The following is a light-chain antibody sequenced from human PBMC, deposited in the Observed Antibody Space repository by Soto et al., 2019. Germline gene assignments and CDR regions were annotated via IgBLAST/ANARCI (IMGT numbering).Light chain of an antibody. Sequence: QSALSQPPSASGAPGQSVTISCPGTSSDIGASTYVSWYQQHPGRAPNLIVYEGTKRPSGVPDRFSGSKSGNTASLTVSGLQADDEADYYCSSYAGNNNLVFGGGTKVTVL. CDR2: EGT. CDR3: SSYAGNNNLV. J-gene: IGLJ2*01. V-gene: IGLV2-8*01. CDR1: SSDIGASTY.